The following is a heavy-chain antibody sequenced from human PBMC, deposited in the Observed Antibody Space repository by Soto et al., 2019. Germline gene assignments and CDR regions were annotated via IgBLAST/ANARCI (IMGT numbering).Heavy chain of an antibody. CDR3: ARVTMVRGVTNFDY. D-gene: IGHD3-10*01. CDR2: INHSGST. J-gene: IGHJ4*02. Sequence: QVQLQQWGAGLLKPSETLSLTCAVYGGSFSGYYWSWIRQPPGKGLEWIGEINHSGSTNYNPSLKSRFTISVDTSKNQFALKLSSVTAADTAVYYCARVTMVRGVTNFDYWGQGTLVTVSS. V-gene: IGHV4-34*01. CDR1: GGSFSGYY.